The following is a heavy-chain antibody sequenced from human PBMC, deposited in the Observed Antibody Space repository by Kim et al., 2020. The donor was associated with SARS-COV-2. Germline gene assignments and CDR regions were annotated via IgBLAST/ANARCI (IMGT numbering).Heavy chain of an antibody. CDR2: MSDSGTT. CDR1: GGSISSTTYY. V-gene: IGHV4-39*07. J-gene: IGHJ4*02. D-gene: IGHD2-8*02. Sequence: SETLSLTCSVSGGSISSTTYYWGWIRQPPGKGLEWIGSMSDSGTTYYNPSHTSRAAISLDTSKNQFSLNLISVTAADTAIYYCVRDCRRVPTGPLFDSWGQGSLVTVTS. CDR3: VRDCRRVPTGPLFDS.